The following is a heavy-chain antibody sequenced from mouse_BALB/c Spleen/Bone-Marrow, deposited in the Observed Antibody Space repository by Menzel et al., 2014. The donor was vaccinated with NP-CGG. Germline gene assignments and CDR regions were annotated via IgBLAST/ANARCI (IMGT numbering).Heavy chain of an antibody. J-gene: IGHJ2*01. CDR2: IDPSDSET. CDR1: GYSFTSYW. Sequence: VQLQQSGPQVVRPGASVKISCKASGYSFTSYWMHWVKQRPGQGLEWIGMIDPSDSETRLNQKFKDKATLTVDKSSSTAYMQLSSPTSEDFAVYYCARVGLRLPYYFDYWGQGTTLTVSS. D-gene: IGHD1-2*01. V-gene: IGHV1S126*01. CDR3: ARVGLRLPYYFDY.